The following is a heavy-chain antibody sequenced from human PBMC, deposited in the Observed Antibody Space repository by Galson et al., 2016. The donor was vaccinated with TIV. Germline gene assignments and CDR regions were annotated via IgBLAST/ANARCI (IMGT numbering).Heavy chain of an antibody. CDR3: ARSLVQGVVSYYSGMDV. CDR1: DYTFTSYG. V-gene: IGHV1-18*01. CDR2: ISAYTGNT. D-gene: IGHD3-10*01. J-gene: IGHJ6*02. Sequence: SVKVSCKASDYTFTSYGISWVRQAPGQGLEWMGWISAYTGNTNYAQKFQGRVTLTTGTSTSTAYMDLRSLRYDDTAVYYCARSLVQGVVSYYSGMDVWGQGTTVTVSS.